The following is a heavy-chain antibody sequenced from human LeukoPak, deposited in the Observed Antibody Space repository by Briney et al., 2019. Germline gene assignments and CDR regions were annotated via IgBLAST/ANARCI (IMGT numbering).Heavy chain of an antibody. CDR3: ARRLRYYYYYYMDV. D-gene: IGHD5-12*01. CDR2: INHSGST. CDR1: GGSFSGYY. V-gene: IGHV4-34*01. J-gene: IGHJ6*03. Sequence: PSETLSLTCAVYGGSFSGYYWSWIRQPPGKGLEWIGEINHSGSTNYNPSLKSRVTISVDTSKNQFSLKLSSVTAADTAVYYSARRLRYYYYYYMDVWGKGTTVTVSS.